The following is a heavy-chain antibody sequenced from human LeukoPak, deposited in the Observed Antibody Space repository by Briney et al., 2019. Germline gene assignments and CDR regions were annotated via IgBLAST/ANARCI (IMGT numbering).Heavy chain of an antibody. CDR3: ARDQRGPAEVETATIPRGY. D-gene: IGHD5-24*01. CDR1: GYTFTGYY. CDR2: INPNSGGT. J-gene: IGHJ4*02. V-gene: IGHV1-2*02. Sequence: ASVKVSCKASGYTFTGYYMHWVRQAPGQGLEWMGWINPNSGGTNYAQKFQGRVTMTRDTSISTAYMELSRLRSDDTAVYYCARDQRGPAEVETATIPRGYWGQGTLVTVSS.